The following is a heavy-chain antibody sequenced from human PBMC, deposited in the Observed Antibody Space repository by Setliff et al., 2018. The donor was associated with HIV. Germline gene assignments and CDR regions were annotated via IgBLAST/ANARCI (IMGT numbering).Heavy chain of an antibody. D-gene: IGHD3-22*01. V-gene: IGHV4-59*03. J-gene: IGHJ1*01. CDR1: GGFISNHY. Sequence: KPSETLSLTCTISGGFISNHYWNWIRQPPGKGLEWIGSTHYSGSSYYSPSLKSRVTISTDTSKNQFSLKLSSVTAADTAVYYCAARGYYYDSSGVGRAEYFQHWGQGTLVTVSS. CDR3: AARGYYYDSSGVGRAEYFQH. CDR2: THYSGSS.